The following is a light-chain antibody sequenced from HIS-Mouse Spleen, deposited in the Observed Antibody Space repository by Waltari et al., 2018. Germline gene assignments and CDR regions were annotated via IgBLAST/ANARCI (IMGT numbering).Light chain of an antibody. CDR3: GADHGSGSNFVYV. Sequence: QPVLTQPPSASASLGASVTLTCTLSSGYSNYKVDWYQQRPGKGPRFGMRVGTGGLVGSKGDGIPGRLSVLGSGLNRYLTIKNIQEEDESDYHCGADHGSGSNFVYVFGTGTKVTVL. CDR2: VGTGGLVG. V-gene: IGLV9-49*01. J-gene: IGLJ1*01. CDR1: SGYSNYK.